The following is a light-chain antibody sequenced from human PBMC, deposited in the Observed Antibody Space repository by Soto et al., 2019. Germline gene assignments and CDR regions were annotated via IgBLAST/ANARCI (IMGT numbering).Light chain of an antibody. CDR1: QSVSSSY. J-gene: IGKJ1*01. Sequence: EIVLTQSPGTLSLSPGERATLSCRASQSVSSSYLAWYQQKPGQAPRLLIYGASSRATGIPDRFSGSGSGTDFTLTISRLEPEDFSVYYCKQARGTFGQGTKV. CDR2: GAS. V-gene: IGKV3-20*01. CDR3: KQARGT.